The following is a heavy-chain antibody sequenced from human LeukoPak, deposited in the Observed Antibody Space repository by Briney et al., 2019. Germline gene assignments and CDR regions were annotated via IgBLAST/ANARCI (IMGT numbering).Heavy chain of an antibody. J-gene: IGHJ4*02. Sequence: PGGSLRLSCAASGVPSYSHAMTWVRHSPGAGLEWCSAISGSGSTSYYADSLRGGFTISPDNSPYTLLLQMNSLRAEDTAVYYCARVKVDITGWYSLDSWGQGTLVTVSS. CDR2: ISGSGSTS. CDR1: GVPSYSHA. CDR3: ARVKVDITGWYSLDS. D-gene: IGHD6-19*01. V-gene: IGHV3-23*01.